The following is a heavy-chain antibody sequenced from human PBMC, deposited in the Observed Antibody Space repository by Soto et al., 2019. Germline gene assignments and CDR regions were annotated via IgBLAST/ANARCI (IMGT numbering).Heavy chain of an antibody. CDR3: ARLVDGDPYSYFDL. J-gene: IGHJ2*01. D-gene: IGHD4-17*01. V-gene: IGHV5-10-1*01. Sequence: GESLKSSCQGSGCSFPNYWINWVREMPGKGLEWMGRIDPSDSNTNYSPSFQGHVTISADKSTYTTYLQWGSLKASDTAMYYCARLVDGDPYSYFDLWGRGTLVTVSS. CDR1: GCSFPNYW. CDR2: IDPSDSNT.